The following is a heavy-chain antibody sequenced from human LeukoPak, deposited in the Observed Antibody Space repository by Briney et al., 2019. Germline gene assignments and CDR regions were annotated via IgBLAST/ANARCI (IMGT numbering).Heavy chain of an antibody. V-gene: IGHV4-34*01. CDR2: INHSGST. Sequence: PSETLSLTCTVSGVSMTDHYWSWIRQPPGKGLEWIGEINHSGSTNYNPSLKSRVTISVDTSKNQFSLKLSSVTAADTAVYYCARVRSLLWFGGNWFDPWGQGTLVTVSS. CDR3: ARVRSLLWFGGNWFDP. D-gene: IGHD3-10*01. CDR1: GVSMTDHY. J-gene: IGHJ5*02.